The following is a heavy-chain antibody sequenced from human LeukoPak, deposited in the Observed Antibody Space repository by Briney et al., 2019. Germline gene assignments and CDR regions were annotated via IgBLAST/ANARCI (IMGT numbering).Heavy chain of an antibody. D-gene: IGHD3-10*01. CDR2: IPYDGSDK. CDR1: GFTFSNNV. J-gene: IGHJ6*04. CDR3: ARDLYGSRSKRCGMDV. Sequence: GGSLRVSCAAAGFTFSNNVIHWVRQAPSKGLEWGAMIPYDGSDKYYADSVKGRFTISRDNSKNTLYLQMTSLRAEDTAVYYCARDLYGSRSKRCGMDVWGKGTTVTVSS. V-gene: IGHV3-30*04.